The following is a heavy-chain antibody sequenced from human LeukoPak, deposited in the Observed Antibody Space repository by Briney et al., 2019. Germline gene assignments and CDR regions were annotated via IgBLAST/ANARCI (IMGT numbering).Heavy chain of an antibody. CDR2: SGSGANT. D-gene: IGHD3-22*01. J-gene: IGHJ3*02. CDR3: AKSNGYGLIDI. V-gene: IGHV3-23*01. Sequence: PGGSLRLSCTASGFTFSNYALSWVRQAPGKGLEWVVSGSGANTYYADSVKGRFTISRDNSKNTVFLQMNSLRAEDTAVYYCAKSNGYGLIDIWGQGTMVTVSS. CDR1: GFTFSNYA.